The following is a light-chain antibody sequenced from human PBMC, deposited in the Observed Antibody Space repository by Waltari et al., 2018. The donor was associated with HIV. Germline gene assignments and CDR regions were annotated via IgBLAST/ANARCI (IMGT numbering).Light chain of an antibody. V-gene: IGKV3-15*01. J-gene: IGKJ5*01. CDR2: GAS. CDR3: QQYHHWPLT. CDR1: QSVSRN. Sequence: EILMTQSPGTLSESTGERDTVSCRASQSVSRNLAWYQQKPGQAPRLLIYGASTRATGMPARFSGSGSGTEFSLTISSLQSEDFAVYYCQQYHHWPLTFGQGTRLEIK.